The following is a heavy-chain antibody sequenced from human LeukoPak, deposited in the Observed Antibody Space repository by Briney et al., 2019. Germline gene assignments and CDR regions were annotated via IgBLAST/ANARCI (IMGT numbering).Heavy chain of an antibody. D-gene: IGHD3-22*01. CDR2: ISGSGVST. Sequence: GGSLRLSCAASGFTFSSYAMSWVRQAPGKGLEWVSAISGSGVSTYYADSVKGRFTISRDNSKNTLSLQMNSLRAEDTAVYYCAKLITFNYYDSSGSRGYFDYCGQGTLVTVSS. CDR1: GFTFSSYA. J-gene: IGHJ4*02. V-gene: IGHV3-23*01. CDR3: AKLITFNYYDSSGSRGYFDY.